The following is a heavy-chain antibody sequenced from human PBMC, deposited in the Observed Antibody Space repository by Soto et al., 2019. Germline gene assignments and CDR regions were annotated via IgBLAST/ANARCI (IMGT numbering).Heavy chain of an antibody. CDR3: ARGGTPGIVGASEADY. Sequence: GGSLRLSCAASGFTFSSYSMNWVRQAPGKGLEWVSSISSSSSYIYYADSVKGRFTISRDNAKNSLYLQMNSLRAEDTAVYYCARGGTPGIVGASEADYWGQGTLVTVSS. D-gene: IGHD1-26*01. CDR1: GFTFSSYS. J-gene: IGHJ4*02. CDR2: ISSSSSYI. V-gene: IGHV3-21*01.